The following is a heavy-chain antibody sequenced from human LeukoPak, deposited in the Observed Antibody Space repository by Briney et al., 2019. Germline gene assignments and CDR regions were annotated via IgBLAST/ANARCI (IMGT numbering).Heavy chain of an antibody. CDR3: AKGEKKWLARQPNY. D-gene: IGHD6-19*01. V-gene: IGHV3-9*01. Sequence: PGGSLRLPCAASGFSFDDYDMHWVRQAPGKGLEWVSGISWNSGSIGYADSVKGRFTISRDNAKNSLYLQLNSLRAEDTALYYCAKGEKKWLARQPNYWGQGTLVTVSS. CDR1: GFSFDDYD. J-gene: IGHJ4*02. CDR2: ISWNSGSI.